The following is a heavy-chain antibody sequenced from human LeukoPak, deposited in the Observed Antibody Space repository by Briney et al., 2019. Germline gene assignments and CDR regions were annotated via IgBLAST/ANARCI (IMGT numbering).Heavy chain of an antibody. Sequence: SQTLSLTCAISGDSVSSNSVAWNWIRQSPSRGLEWLGRTYYRSKWNNEYAESVRSRITINPDTSKNQFSLQLDSVTLEDTAVYYCARERYYFDYWGQGTLVTVSS. CDR3: ARERYYFDY. CDR1: GDSVSSNSVA. V-gene: IGHV6-1*01. J-gene: IGHJ4*02. CDR2: TYYRSKWNN.